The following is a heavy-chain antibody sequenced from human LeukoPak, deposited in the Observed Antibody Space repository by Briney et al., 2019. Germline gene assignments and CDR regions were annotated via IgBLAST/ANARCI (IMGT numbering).Heavy chain of an antibody. Sequence: ASVKVSCKASGYTFTGYYMHWVRQAPGQGLEWMGWINPNSGGTNYAQKFQGRVTMTRDTSISTAYMELSRLRSDDTAVYYCVRDQRRDYGDYGGIDYWGQGTLVTVSS. CDR1: GYTFTGYY. CDR3: VRDQRRDYGDYGGIDY. CDR2: INPNSGGT. V-gene: IGHV1-2*02. J-gene: IGHJ4*02. D-gene: IGHD4-17*01.